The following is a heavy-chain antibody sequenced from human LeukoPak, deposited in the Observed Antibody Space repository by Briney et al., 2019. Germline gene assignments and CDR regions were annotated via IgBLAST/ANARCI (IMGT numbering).Heavy chain of an antibody. CDR3: AKSKASGSYYLPLDS. Sequence: TGGSLRLSCAASGFTFDEYAMHWVRQGQGKGLEWVSSISWNGDTTGYADSVKGRFTISRDDAKNSLYLQMNSLRAEDTALYYCAKSKASGSYYLPLDSWGQGTLVTVSS. D-gene: IGHD1-26*01. V-gene: IGHV3-9*01. CDR1: GFTFDEYA. CDR2: ISWNGDTT. J-gene: IGHJ4*02.